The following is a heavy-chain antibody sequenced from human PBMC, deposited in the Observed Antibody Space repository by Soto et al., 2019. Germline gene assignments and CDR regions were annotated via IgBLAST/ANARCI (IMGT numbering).Heavy chain of an antibody. J-gene: IGHJ4*02. CDR2: INPSGGST. V-gene: IGHV1-46*01. D-gene: IGHD2-8*01. CDR3: ARGTDIVLMVYAPSDY. CDR1: GYTFTSYY. Sequence: ASVKVSCKASGYTFTSYYMHWVRQAPGQGLEWMGIINPSGGSTSYAQKFQGRVTMTRDTSTSTVYMELSSLRSEDTAVYYCARGTDIVLMVYAPSDYWGQETLVTVS.